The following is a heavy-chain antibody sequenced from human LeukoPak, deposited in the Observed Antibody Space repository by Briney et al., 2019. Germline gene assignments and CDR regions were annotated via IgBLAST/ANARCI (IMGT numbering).Heavy chain of an antibody. V-gene: IGHV4-59*01. CDR3: ARHVRQWLIINRPNAFDI. CDR1: GGSISGYY. D-gene: IGHD6-19*01. CDR2: IYDSGST. J-gene: IGHJ3*02. Sequence: SETLSLTCTVSGGSISGYYWSWIRQPPGKGLEWIGYIYDSGSTNYNPSLKSRVTISVDTSKNQFSLKLSSVTAADMAVYYCARHVRQWLIINRPNAFDIWGQGTMVTVSS.